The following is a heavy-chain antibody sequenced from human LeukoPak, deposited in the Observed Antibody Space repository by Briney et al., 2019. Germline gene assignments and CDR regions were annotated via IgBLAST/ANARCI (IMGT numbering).Heavy chain of an antibody. CDR3: ARAVDYGDYWYFDL. Sequence: PETLSLTCTVPGGSISSYYWSWIRQPPGKGLEWIGYIYYSGSTNYNPSLKSRVTISVDTSKNQFSLKLSSVTAADTAVYYCARAVDYGDYWYFDLWGRGTLVTVSS. D-gene: IGHD4-17*01. CDR1: GGSISSYY. CDR2: IYYSGST. V-gene: IGHV4-59*01. J-gene: IGHJ2*01.